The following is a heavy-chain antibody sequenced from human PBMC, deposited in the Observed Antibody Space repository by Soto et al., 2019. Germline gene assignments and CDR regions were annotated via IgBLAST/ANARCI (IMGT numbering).Heavy chain of an antibody. CDR3: ARGSIAARLRWFDP. D-gene: IGHD6-6*01. Sequence: QVQLQQWGAGLLKPSETLSLTCAVYGGSFSGYYWSWIRQPPGKGLEWIGEINHSGSTNYNPSLSSRVPISVDTSKNQFSLELSSVTAADTAVYYCARGSIAARLRWFDPWGQGTLVTVSS. CDR2: INHSGST. J-gene: IGHJ5*02. V-gene: IGHV4-34*01. CDR1: GGSFSGYY.